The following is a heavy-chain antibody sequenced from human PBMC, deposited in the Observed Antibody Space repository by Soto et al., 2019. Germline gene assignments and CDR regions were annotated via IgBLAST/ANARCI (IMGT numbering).Heavy chain of an antibody. CDR2: ISYDGSNK. V-gene: IGHV3-30*18. CDR3: AKDDHRYCSSSSCFNWFDS. J-gene: IGHJ5*01. Sequence: GGSLRLACAAYGFTFSSYGMHWVRQAPGKGLEWVAVISYDGSNKYYADSVKGRFTISGDNSKNTLYLQMNSLRAEDTAVYYCAKDDHRYCSSSSCFNWFDSWGQGTLVTVSS. CDR1: GFTFSSYG. D-gene: IGHD2-2*01.